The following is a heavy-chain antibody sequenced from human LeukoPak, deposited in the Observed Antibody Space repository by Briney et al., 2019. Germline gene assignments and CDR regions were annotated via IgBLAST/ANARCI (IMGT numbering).Heavy chain of an antibody. D-gene: IGHD3-10*01. CDR3: ARGRVPVY. CDR1: GVAISSYY. V-gene: IGHV4-59*01. J-gene: IGHJ4*02. Sequence: SETLSLTCTVSGVAISSYYWSWIRQPPGKGLEGSGYFYYSGGTNYNPSLKSRVTISVDTSKNQFSLKLTSVTAADTDVYYCARGRVPVYWGQGPLVTVSS. CDR2: FYYSGGT.